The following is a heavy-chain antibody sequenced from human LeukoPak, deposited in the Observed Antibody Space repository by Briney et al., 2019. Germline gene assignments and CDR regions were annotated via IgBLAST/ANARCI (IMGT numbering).Heavy chain of an antibody. Sequence: ASVKVSCKASGYTFTGYYMHWVRQAPGQGLEWMGWINPNSGGTNYAQKFQGRVTMTRDTSISTAYMELGRLRSDDTAVYYCARHAGHCSSTSCPPSDAFDIWGQGTMVTVSS. CDR2: INPNSGGT. V-gene: IGHV1-2*02. CDR1: GYTFTGYY. D-gene: IGHD2-2*01. J-gene: IGHJ3*02. CDR3: ARHAGHCSSTSCPPSDAFDI.